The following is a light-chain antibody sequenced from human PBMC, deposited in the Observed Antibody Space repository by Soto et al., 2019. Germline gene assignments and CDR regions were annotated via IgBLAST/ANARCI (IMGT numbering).Light chain of an antibody. V-gene: IGLV2-14*01. J-gene: IGLJ3*02. CDR3: SSYTSNSTWV. CDR1: SSDVGGYNY. CDR2: EVS. Sequence: QSVLTQPASVSGSPGQSITISCTGTSSDVGGYNYVSWYQQYPGKAPKFMIYEVSNRPSGVSNRFSGSKSGNTASLTISGLQAEDEADYYCSSYTSNSTWVFGGGTKPTVL.